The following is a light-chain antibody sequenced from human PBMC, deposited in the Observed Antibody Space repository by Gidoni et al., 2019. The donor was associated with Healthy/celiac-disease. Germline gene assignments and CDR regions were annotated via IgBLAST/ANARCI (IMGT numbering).Light chain of an antibody. Sequence: SYELTQPPSVSVSLGQTASITCSGDKLGDKYACWYQQKPGQSPVLVIYQVSKRPSGIPGRFSASNSWNTATLTIGGTQAMDEADYYCQAWDSSTVVFGGGTKLTVL. CDR1: KLGDKY. CDR2: QVS. J-gene: IGLJ2*01. V-gene: IGLV3-1*01. CDR3: QAWDSSTVV.